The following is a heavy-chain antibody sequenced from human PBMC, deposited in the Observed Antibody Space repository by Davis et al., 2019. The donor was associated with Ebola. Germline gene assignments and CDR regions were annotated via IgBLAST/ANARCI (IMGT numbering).Heavy chain of an antibody. J-gene: IGHJ5*02. V-gene: IGHV4-30-2*01. CDR3: ARGPPYYYGSGYNWFDP. CDR2: ISHSGHT. D-gene: IGHD3-10*01. Sequence: SETLSLTCAVSGGSISSGGYSWSWIRQPPGKGLEWIGDISHSGHTYYNPSLKSRVTISVDTSKNQFSLKLSSVTAADTAVYYCARGPPYYYGSGYNWFDPWGQGTLVTVSS. CDR1: GGSISSGGYS.